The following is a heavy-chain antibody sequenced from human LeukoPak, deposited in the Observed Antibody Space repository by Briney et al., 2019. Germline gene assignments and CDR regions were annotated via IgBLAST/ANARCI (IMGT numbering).Heavy chain of an antibody. V-gene: IGHV3-30*18. CDR3: AKDHYDTGGRYSFDP. CDR2: ISFDGNNK. CDR1: GCTFSSYG. Sequence: PGGTLRLSCAASGCTFSSYGMHWVRQAPGKGLEWVAVISFDGNNKYYADSEKGRFTISRDITKNRLYLQMTSLRAEDTAVYYCAKDHYDTGGRYSFDPWGQGTLVTVSS. J-gene: IGHJ5*02. D-gene: IGHD2-8*02.